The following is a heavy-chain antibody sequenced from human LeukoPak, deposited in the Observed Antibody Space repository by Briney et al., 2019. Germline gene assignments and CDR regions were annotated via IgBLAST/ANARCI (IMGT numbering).Heavy chain of an antibody. CDR3: AKRYCSSASCRSGMDV. CDR1: GFIFSSYG. J-gene: IGHJ6*02. V-gene: IGHV3-30*02. CDR2: IRSDGSKT. Sequence: GGSLTLSCAASGFIFSSYGMHWVRQAPGKGLEWVALIRSDGSKTYYADSVEGRFTISRDNSKNTLYLQVYSLGADDTAVYYCAKRYCSSASCRSGMDVWGQGTTVTVSS. D-gene: IGHD2-2*01.